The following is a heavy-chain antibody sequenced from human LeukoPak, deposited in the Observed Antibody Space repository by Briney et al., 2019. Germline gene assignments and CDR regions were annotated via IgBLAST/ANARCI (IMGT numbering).Heavy chain of an antibody. CDR1: GESISSHY. V-gene: IGHV4-59*11. D-gene: IGHD3-16*01. Sequence: SETLSLTCNVSGESISSHYWSWTRQSPGKGLEWIGYITNSGSTNYNPSLKSRVTMSVDTSKNQFSLKLSSVTAADTAVYYCARDGGQLDYYYYYYMDVWGKGTTVTISS. CDR3: ARDGGQLDYYYYYYMDV. J-gene: IGHJ6*03. CDR2: ITNSGST.